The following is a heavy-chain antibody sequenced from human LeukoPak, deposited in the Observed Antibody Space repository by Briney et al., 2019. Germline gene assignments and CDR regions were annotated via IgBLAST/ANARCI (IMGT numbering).Heavy chain of an antibody. D-gene: IGHD6-19*01. J-gene: IGHJ4*02. V-gene: IGHV3-74*01. Sequence: GGSLRLSCAASGFIFSTYGMHWVRQAPGKGLVWVSRSKNDGRSTSYADSVKGRFTISRDSAKNTLFLQMDSLRAEDTAVFYCARAGYSSGWYYFDYWGQGTLVTVSS. CDR2: SKNDGRST. CDR1: GFIFSTYG. CDR3: ARAGYSSGWYYFDY.